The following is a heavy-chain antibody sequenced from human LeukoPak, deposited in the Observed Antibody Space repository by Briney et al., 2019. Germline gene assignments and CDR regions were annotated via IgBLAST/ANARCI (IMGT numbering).Heavy chain of an antibody. CDR3: ASGLYYDSSGYYELYY. V-gene: IGHV1-69*06. CDR2: IIPIFGTA. J-gene: IGHJ4*02. D-gene: IGHD3-22*01. Sequence: VASVKVSCRASGGTFSSYAISWVRQAPGQGLEWMGGIIPIFGTANYAQKFQGRVTITADKSTSTAYMELSSLRSEDTAVYYCASGLYYDSSGYYELYYWGQGTLVTVSS. CDR1: GGTFSSYA.